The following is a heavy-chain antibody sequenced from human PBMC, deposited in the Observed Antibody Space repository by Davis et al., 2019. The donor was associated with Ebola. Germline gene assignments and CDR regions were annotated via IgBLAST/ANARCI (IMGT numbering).Heavy chain of an antibody. V-gene: IGHV4-59*01. D-gene: IGHD6-19*01. CDR2: IYYSGST. J-gene: IGHJ4*02. CDR1: GGSFSGYY. CDR3: ARGGIAVAGPDY. Sequence: SETLSLTCAVYGGSFSGYYWSWIRQPPGQGLEWIGYIYYSGSTNYNPSLKSRVTISVDTSKNQFSLKLSSVTAADTAVYYCARGGIAVAGPDYWGQGTLVTVSS.